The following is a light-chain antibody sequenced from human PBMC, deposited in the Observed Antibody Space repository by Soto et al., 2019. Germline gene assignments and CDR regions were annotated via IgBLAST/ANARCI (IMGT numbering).Light chain of an antibody. CDR1: QSVFHTSNNTNY. V-gene: IGKV4-1*01. J-gene: IGKJ3*01. CDR2: WAS. Sequence: DIVMTQSPDSVAVSLGERATINCKSSQSVFHTSNNTNYLAWYQQRPGRPPKLLISWASTRESGVPDRFSGSGSGADFTLTISSLQAEDVAVYYCQHYYSTPPTFGPGTKVDLK. CDR3: QHYYSTPPT.